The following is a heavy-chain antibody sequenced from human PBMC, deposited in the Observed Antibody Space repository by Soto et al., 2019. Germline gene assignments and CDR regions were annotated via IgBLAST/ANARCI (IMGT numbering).Heavy chain of an antibody. J-gene: IGHJ4*02. D-gene: IGHD3-22*01. CDR3: AKVPYPYDSSGYYFFY. CDR2: IIPIFGTI. V-gene: IGHV1-69*13. CDR1: GGTFSSYA. Sequence: ASVKVSCKASGGTFSSYAINWVRQAPGQGLEWMGGIIPIFGTINYAQKFQGRVTITADESTSTAYMELNSLRAEDTAVYYCAKVPYPYDSSGYYFFYWGQGTLVTVSS.